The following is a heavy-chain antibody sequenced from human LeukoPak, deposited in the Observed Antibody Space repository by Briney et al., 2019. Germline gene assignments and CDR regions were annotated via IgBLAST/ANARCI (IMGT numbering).Heavy chain of an antibody. J-gene: IGHJ6*03. CDR2: ISESSTST. D-gene: IGHD3-16*01. V-gene: IGHV3-23*01. CDR3: AKGGESYYNYYYMDV. CDR1: GFPFNTYV. Sequence: GGSLRLSCAASGFPFNTYVMTWVRQAAGKGPEWISAISESSTSTYYADSVKGRLTISRDNSKNTLYLEMNSLRAEDTAIYYCAKGGESYYNYYYMDVWGKGTTVSVSS.